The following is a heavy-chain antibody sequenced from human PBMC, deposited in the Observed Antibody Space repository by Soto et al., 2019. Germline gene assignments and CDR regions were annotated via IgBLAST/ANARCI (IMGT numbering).Heavy chain of an antibody. CDR3: ARGRYCLTGRCFPNWFDS. CDR1: GDSISNLDYF. D-gene: IGHD7-27*01. V-gene: IGHV4-30-4*01. Sequence: QVQLLESGPGLVKPSQTLSLTCSVSGDSISNLDYFWAWIRQPPGQALEYIGYIYKSATTYYNPSFESRVALSVDTSKRQFSLTVTSVTAADTAVYFCARGRYCLTGRCFPNWFDSWGQGALVTVSS. J-gene: IGHJ5*01. CDR2: IYKSATT.